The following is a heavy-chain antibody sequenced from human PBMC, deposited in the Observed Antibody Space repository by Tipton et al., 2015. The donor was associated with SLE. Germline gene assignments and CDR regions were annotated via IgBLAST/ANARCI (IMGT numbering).Heavy chain of an antibody. J-gene: IGHJ1*01. V-gene: IGHV4-59*08. CDR1: GGSVSPYY. CDR3: ARAGSAVAGT. CDR2: IFHSGGT. Sequence: TLSLTCTVSGGSVSPYYWNWIRQSPGKGLEWIGYIFHSGGTNYNPSLKNRVTISVDTSKNHFSLKLTSVSAADTAVYYCARAGSAVAGTWGQGTLVTVSS. D-gene: IGHD6-19*01.